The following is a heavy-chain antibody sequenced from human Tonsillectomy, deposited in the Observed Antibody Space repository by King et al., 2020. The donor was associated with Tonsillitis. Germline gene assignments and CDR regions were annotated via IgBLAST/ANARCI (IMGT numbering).Heavy chain of an antibody. CDR3: ARVTTVTKSYYYYGMDV. CDR2: IFSNDEK. CDR1: GFSLSNAGIS. V-gene: IGHV2-26*01. J-gene: IGHJ6*02. Sequence: VTLKESGPVLVKPTETLTLTFTVSGFSLSNAGISVSWIRQPPGKALEWLAHIFSNDEKSYSTSLKSSLTTSKYPSKSQVVLTMTNMDPVDTATYFCARVTTVTKSYYYYGMDVWGPGTTVTVSS. D-gene: IGHD4-17*01.